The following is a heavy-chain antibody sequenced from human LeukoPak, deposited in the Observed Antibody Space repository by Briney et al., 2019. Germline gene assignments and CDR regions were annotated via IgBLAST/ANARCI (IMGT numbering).Heavy chain of an antibody. Sequence: SETLSLTCTVSGGSISSGGYYWSWIRQHPGKGLEWIGYIYYSGSTYYNPSLKSRVTISVDTSKNQFSLKLSSVTAADTAVYYCARHGLSYDYVWGSYRHRHFDYWGQGTLVTVSS. J-gene: IGHJ4*02. V-gene: IGHV4-31*03. CDR1: GGSISSGGYY. CDR2: IYYSGST. CDR3: ARHGLSYDYVWGSYRHRHFDY. D-gene: IGHD3-16*02.